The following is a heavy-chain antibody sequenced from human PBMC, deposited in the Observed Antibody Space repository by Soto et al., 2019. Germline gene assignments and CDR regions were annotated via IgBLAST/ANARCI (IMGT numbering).Heavy chain of an antibody. D-gene: IGHD2-2*01. J-gene: IGHJ4*02. CDR3: ARGRLYCSSTSCYLSRAAAFDY. CDR1: GGSISSGGYY. V-gene: IGHV4-31*03. CDR2: IYYSGST. Sequence: NPSETLSLTCTVSGGSISSGGYYWSWIRQHPGKGLEWIGYIYYSGSTYYNPSLKSRVTISVDTSKNQFSLKLSSVTAADTAVYYCARGRLYCSSTSCYLSRAAAFDYWGQGTLVTVSS.